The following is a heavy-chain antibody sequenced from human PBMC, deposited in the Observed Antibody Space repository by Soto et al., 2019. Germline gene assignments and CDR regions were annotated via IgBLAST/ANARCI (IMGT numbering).Heavy chain of an antibody. CDR1: GGSISSYY. CDR2: IYYSGYT. D-gene: IGHD6-13*01. Sequence: SETLSLTCAVSGGSISSYYWSWIRQPPGKGLEWIGHIYYSGYTNYSPSLKGRVTISLHTSKNQFSLNLRSVTAADTAVYYCARDSGWYRLDYWGQGSLVTVSS. J-gene: IGHJ4*02. V-gene: IGHV4-59*01. CDR3: ARDSGWYRLDY.